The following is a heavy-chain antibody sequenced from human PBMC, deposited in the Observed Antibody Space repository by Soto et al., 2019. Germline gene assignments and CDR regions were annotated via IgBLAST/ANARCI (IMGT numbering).Heavy chain of an antibody. Sequence: SETLSLTCTVSGVSISSYYWSWIRQPPGKGLEWIGYIYYSGSTNYNPSLKSRVTISVDTSKNQFSLKLSSVTAADTAVYYCARVPGPWGQGTLVTVS. J-gene: IGHJ5*02. CDR3: ARVPGP. V-gene: IGHV4-59*12. CDR2: IYYSGST. D-gene: IGHD3-10*01. CDR1: GVSISSYY.